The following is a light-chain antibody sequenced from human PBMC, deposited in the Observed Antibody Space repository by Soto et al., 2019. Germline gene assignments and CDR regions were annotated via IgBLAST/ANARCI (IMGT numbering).Light chain of an antibody. CDR1: QGVSRD. Sequence: EIKMTQSPDTPSVSPGERVALSCRASQGVSRDLAWYQQKPGQAPRLLIYHASTRATGIPARFSGTGSGTEFTLTISSVQSEDFALYYCQQYYDWPRTFGQGSKVEIK. CDR3: QQYYDWPRT. J-gene: IGKJ1*01. V-gene: IGKV3-15*01. CDR2: HAS.